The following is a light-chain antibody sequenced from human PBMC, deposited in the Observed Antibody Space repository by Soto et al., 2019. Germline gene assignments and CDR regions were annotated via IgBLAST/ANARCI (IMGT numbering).Light chain of an antibody. CDR1: SSDVGSYNL. CDR2: EGS. V-gene: IGLV2-23*01. CDR3: CSYAANV. J-gene: IGLJ3*02. Sequence: QSVLTQPASVSGSPGQSITISCTGTSSDVGSYNLVSWYQQHPGKAPKLMIYEGSKRPSGVSNRFSGSKSGNTASLTISGLQAEDEADYYCCSYAANVFGGGTKLTVL.